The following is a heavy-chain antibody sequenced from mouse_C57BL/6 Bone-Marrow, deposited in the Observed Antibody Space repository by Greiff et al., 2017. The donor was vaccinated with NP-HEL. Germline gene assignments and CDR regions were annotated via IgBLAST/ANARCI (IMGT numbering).Heavy chain of an antibody. CDR1: GFTFSSYA. CDR2: ISDGGSYT. Sequence: EVMLVESGGGLVKPGGSLKLSCAASGFTFSSYAMSWVRQTPEKRLEWVATISDGGSYTYYPDNVKGRFTISRDNAKNNLYLQMSHLQSEDTTMYYCARDGITTVVSRRYYFDYWGQGTTLTVSS. CDR3: ARDGITTVVSRRYYFDY. J-gene: IGHJ2*01. V-gene: IGHV5-4*01. D-gene: IGHD1-1*01.